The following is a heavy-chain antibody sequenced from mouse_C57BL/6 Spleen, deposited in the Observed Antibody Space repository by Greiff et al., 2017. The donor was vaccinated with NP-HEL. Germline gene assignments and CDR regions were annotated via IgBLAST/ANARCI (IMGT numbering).Heavy chain of an antibody. Sequence: VQLQQPGAELVRPGTSVKLSCKASGYTFTSYWMHWVKQRPGQGLEWFGVIDPSDSYTNYNQKFKGKATLTVDTSSSTAYMQLSSLTSEDSAVYYCASSGTDYWGQGTTLTVSS. D-gene: IGHD4-1*01. J-gene: IGHJ2*01. CDR3: ASSGTDY. V-gene: IGHV1-59*01. CDR1: GYTFTSYW. CDR2: IDPSDSYT.